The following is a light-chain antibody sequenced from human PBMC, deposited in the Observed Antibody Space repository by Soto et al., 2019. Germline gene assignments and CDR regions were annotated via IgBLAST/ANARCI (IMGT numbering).Light chain of an antibody. V-gene: IGLV1-44*01. CDR1: SSNIGSNS. Sequence: QSVLTQPPSASVTPGQRVTISCSGSSSNIGSNSVNWYQQLPGTAPKLLIYSNNQRPSGVPDRFSGSKSGTSASLAISGLQSGDEADYYCAAWDDSLNGYVFGTGTKLTVL. CDR3: AAWDDSLNGYV. J-gene: IGLJ1*01. CDR2: SNN.